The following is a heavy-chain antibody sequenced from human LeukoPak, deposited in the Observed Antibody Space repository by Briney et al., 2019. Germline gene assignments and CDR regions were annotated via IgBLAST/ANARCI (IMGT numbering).Heavy chain of an antibody. V-gene: IGHV3-23*01. CDR2: ISGSGRST. CDR3: AKGSCSGGSCYPDY. D-gene: IGHD2-15*01. CDR1: GFTFSSYA. J-gene: IGHJ4*02. Sequence: GGSLRLSCAASGFTFSSYAMSWVGQAPGKGLEGASAISGSGRSTYYADSVQGRFTISRDNSKNTLYLHMNSLRAEDTAVYYCAKGSCSGGSCYPDYWGQGTLVTVSS.